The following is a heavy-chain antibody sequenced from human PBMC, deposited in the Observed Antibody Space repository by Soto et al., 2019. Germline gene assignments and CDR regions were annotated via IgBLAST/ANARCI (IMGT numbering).Heavy chain of an antibody. Sequence: GGSLRLSCAASGFTFSSYAMHWVRQAPGKGLEWVAVISYDGSNKYYADSVKGRFTISRDNSKNTLYLQMNSLRAEDTAVYYCARDRGGYYDFRSGPQAYYYYGMDVWGQGTTVTVSS. D-gene: IGHD3-3*01. CDR1: GFTFSSYA. CDR3: ARDRGGYYDFRSGPQAYYYYGMDV. J-gene: IGHJ6*02. CDR2: ISYDGSNK. V-gene: IGHV3-30-3*01.